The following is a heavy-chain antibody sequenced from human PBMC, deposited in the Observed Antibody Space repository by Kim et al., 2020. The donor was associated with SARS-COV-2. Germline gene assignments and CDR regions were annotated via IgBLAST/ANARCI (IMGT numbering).Heavy chain of an antibody. CDR1: GFTFSTNN. D-gene: IGHD2-15*01. CDR3: ARARWTPNYYFDY. Sequence: RGSLRLSCAASGFTFSTNNINWVRQAPGKGLEWVSSISSTSDYIYYADSVKGRFTTSRDNAKNSLYLQMNSLRAEDTGVYYCARARWTPNYYFDYWGQGTLVTVSS. J-gene: IGHJ4*02. CDR2: ISSTSDYI. V-gene: IGHV3-21*01.